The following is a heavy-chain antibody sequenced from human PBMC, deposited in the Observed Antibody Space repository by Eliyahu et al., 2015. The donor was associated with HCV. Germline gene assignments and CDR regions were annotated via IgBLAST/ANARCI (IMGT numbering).Heavy chain of an antibody. CDR2: ISSSSSYI. V-gene: IGHV3-21*01. J-gene: IGHJ4*02. Sequence: EVQLVESGGGLVKPGGSLRLSCAAXGXTFXSYSMNWVRQAPGKGLEWVSSISSSSSYIYYADSVKGRFTISRDNAKNSLYLQMNSLRAEDTAVYYCARDYDFWSGLYYFDYWGQGTLVTVSS. CDR1: GXTFXSYS. D-gene: IGHD3-3*01. CDR3: ARDYDFWSGLYYFDY.